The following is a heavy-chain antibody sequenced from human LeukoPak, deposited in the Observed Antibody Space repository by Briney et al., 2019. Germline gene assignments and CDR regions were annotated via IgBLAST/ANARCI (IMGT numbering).Heavy chain of an antibody. CDR3: ARGSGYYGSGSYYNGNFDY. CDR1: GGSVSSDSYY. J-gene: IGHJ4*02. Sequence: KTSETLSLTCTVSGGSVSSDSYYWSWIRQPPGKGLEWIGYIYYSGSTNYNPSLKSRVTISVDTSKNQFSLKLSSVTAADTAVYYCARGSGYYGSGSYYNGNFDYWGQGTLVTVSS. D-gene: IGHD3-10*01. V-gene: IGHV4-61*01. CDR2: IYYSGST.